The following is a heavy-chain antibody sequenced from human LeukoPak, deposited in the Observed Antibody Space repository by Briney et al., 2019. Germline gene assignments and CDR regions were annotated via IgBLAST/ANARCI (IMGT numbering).Heavy chain of an antibody. Sequence: SETLSLTCTVSGGSISSYYWSWIRQPPGKGLEWIGEINHSGSTNYNPSLKSRVTISVDTSKNQFSLKLSSVTAADTAVYYCARGRGSYGYYNWFDPWGQGTLVTVSS. J-gene: IGHJ5*02. V-gene: IGHV4-34*01. CDR3: ARGRGSYGYYNWFDP. CDR2: INHSGST. D-gene: IGHD5-18*01. CDR1: GGSISSYY.